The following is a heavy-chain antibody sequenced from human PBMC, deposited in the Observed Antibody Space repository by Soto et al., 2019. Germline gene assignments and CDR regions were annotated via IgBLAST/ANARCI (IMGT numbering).Heavy chain of an antibody. Sequence: GASVKVSCKTSGDSFSKYTVNWVRQAPRQGLEWMGGFDPEDGETIYAQKFQGRVTMTEDTSTDTAYMELSSLRSEDTAVYYCAVRVVGATRLDYWGQGTLVTVSS. CDR3: AVRVVGATRLDY. CDR1: GDSFSKYT. D-gene: IGHD1-26*01. J-gene: IGHJ4*02. V-gene: IGHV1-24*01. CDR2: FDPEDGET.